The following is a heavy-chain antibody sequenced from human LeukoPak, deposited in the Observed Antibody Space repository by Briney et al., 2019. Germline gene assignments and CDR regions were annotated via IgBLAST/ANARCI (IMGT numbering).Heavy chain of an antibody. J-gene: IGHJ5*02. CDR2: IYYSGST. Sequence: SETLSLTCTVSGGSISSYYWSWIRQRPGKGLEWIGYIYYSGSTNYNPSLKSRVTISVDTSKNQFSLKLSSVTAADTAVYYCARVSEYSSSWYGYNWFDPWGQGTLVTVSS. D-gene: IGHD6-13*01. CDR3: ARVSEYSSSWYGYNWFDP. CDR1: GGSISSYY. V-gene: IGHV4-59*01.